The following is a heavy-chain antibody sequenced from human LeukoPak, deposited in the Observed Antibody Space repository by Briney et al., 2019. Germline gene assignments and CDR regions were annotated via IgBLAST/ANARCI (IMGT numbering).Heavy chain of an antibody. J-gene: IGHJ4*02. D-gene: IGHD3-22*01. CDR3: ARDGHRRYYYESSDYRFDY. CDR1: GYTFTGYY. Sequence: ASVKVSCKASGYTFTGYYMHWVRQAPGQGLEWMGWINPNSGGTNYAQKFQGRVTITADESTSTAYMELSSLRSEDTAVYYCARDGHRRYYYESSDYRFDYWGQGTLVTVSS. CDR2: INPNSGGT. V-gene: IGHV1-2*02.